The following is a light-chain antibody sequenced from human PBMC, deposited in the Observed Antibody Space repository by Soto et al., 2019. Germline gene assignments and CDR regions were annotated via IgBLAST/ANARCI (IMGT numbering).Light chain of an antibody. CDR2: EVS. CDR3: SSYTSSSTYV. V-gene: IGLV2-18*02. CDR1: SSDVGSYNR. Sequence: QSVLTQPPSVSGSPGQSGTTSCTGTSSDVGSYNRVSWYQQPPGTAPKLMIYEVSNRPSGVPDRFSGSKSGNTASLTISGLQAEDEADYYCSSYTSSSTYVFGTGTKVTVL. J-gene: IGLJ1*01.